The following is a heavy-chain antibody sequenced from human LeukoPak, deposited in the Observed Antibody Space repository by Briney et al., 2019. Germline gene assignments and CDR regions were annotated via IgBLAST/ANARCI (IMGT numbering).Heavy chain of an antibody. CDR2: IGKGGDT. CDR1: GFTFSTYD. J-gene: IGHJ4*02. D-gene: IGHD6-13*01. Sequence: GGSLRLSCAASGFTFSTYDMYWVRQATGKGLEWLSGIGKGGDTYYLGSVKGRFTISRDNAEDSLYLQLNSLGAGDTAVYYCARSIAAAGYRYLDSWGQGTLVTVSS. CDR3: ARSIAAAGYRYLDS. V-gene: IGHV3-13*01.